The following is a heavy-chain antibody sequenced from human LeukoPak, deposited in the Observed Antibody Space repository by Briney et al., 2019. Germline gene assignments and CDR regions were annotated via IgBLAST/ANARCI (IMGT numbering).Heavy chain of an antibody. J-gene: IGHJ4*02. CDR1: GGSISSYY. CDR2: IYYSGST. Sequence: SETLSLTCTVSGGSISSYYWSWIRQPAGKGLEWIGRIYYSGSTNYNPSLKSRVTISVDTSKNQFSLKLSSVTAADTAVYYCARTIIAVAGRLGRDYFDYWGQGTLVTVSS. V-gene: IGHV4-4*07. D-gene: IGHD6-19*01. CDR3: ARTIIAVAGRLGRDYFDY.